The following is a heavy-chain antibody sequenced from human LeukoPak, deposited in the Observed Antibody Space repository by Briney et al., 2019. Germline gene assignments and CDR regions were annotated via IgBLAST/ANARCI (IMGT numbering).Heavy chain of an antibody. J-gene: IGHJ4*02. CDR1: GGSISSSNW. CDR3: ARRVVAVAGTASDY. CDR2: IYHSGST. Sequence: PSGTLSLTCAVSGGSISSSNWWSWVRQPPGKGLEWIGEIYHSGSTNYNPSLKSRVTISVDKSKNQFSLKLSSVTAADTAVYYCARRVVAVAGTASDYWGQGTLVTVSS. V-gene: IGHV4-4*02. D-gene: IGHD6-19*01.